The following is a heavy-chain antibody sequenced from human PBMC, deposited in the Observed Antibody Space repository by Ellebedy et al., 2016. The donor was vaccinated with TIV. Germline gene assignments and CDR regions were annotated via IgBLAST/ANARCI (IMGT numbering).Heavy chain of an antibody. D-gene: IGHD1-1*01. V-gene: IGHV5-51*01. Sequence: GESLKISCTTSGYSFTSYSIGWVRQMPGTGLEWLGIRYPGDSNTAYSPSFQGQVTISADTSSSTAYLQWSSLKASDTAMYYCATQGERPFDFWGQGTLVTVSS. J-gene: IGHJ4*02. CDR1: GYSFTSYS. CDR3: ATQGERPFDF. CDR2: RYPGDSNT.